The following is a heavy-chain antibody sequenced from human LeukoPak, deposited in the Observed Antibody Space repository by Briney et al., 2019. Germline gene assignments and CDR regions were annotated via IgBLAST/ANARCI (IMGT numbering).Heavy chain of an antibody. CDR3: ASGGDFGDYVTWFDP. D-gene: IGHD4-17*01. Sequence: RASVKDSCKASGYTFTGYYMHWVRQAPGQGLEWMGWINPDSGATNYAQKFQGRVTMTRDTSISTAYMELSSLRSDDTAVYYCASGGDFGDYVTWFDPWGQGTLVSVSS. J-gene: IGHJ5*02. V-gene: IGHV1-2*02. CDR1: GYTFTGYY. CDR2: INPDSGAT.